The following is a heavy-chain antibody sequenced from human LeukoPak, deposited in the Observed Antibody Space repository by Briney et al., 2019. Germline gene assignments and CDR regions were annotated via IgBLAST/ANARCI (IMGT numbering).Heavy chain of an antibody. CDR2: INHSGST. CDR1: GGSFSGYY. Sequence: SETLSLTCAVYGGSFSGYYWSWIRQPPGKGLEWIGEINHSGSTNYNPSLKSRVTISVDTPKNQFSLKLSTVTAADTAVYYCARLGGYCSGGSCYYSRLLGYFDYWGQGTLVTVSS. V-gene: IGHV4-34*01. CDR3: ARLGGYCSGGSCYYSRLLGYFDY. D-gene: IGHD2-15*01. J-gene: IGHJ4*02.